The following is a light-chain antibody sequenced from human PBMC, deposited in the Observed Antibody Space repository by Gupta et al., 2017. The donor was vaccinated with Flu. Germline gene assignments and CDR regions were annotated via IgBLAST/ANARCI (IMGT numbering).Light chain of an antibody. CDR1: QPIRNF. Sequence: EIVLTQSPATLSLSPGERATLSCRASQPIRNFLAWYQHKPGQPPRLLIYDASNSATGIPARFPASGSGTDFTLTISILVPEHLAVYYCLQCCNWLVTFGHGTNVDI. CDR3: LQCCNWLVT. CDR2: DAS. V-gene: IGKV3-11*01. J-gene: IGKJ3*01.